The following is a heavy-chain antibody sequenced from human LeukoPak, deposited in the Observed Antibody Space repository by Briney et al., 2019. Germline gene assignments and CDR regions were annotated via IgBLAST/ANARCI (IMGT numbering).Heavy chain of an antibody. CDR3: ARWSSYSRGYYYYYMDV. D-gene: IGHD1-26*01. CDR1: GGSFSGYY. CDR2: INHSGST. J-gene: IGHJ6*03. Sequence: PSETLSLTCAVYGGSFSGYYWSWIRRPPGKGLEWIGEINHSGSTNYNPSLKSRVTISVDTSKNQFSLKLSSVTAADTAVYYCARWSSYSRGYYYYYMDVWGKGTTVTVSS. V-gene: IGHV4-34*01.